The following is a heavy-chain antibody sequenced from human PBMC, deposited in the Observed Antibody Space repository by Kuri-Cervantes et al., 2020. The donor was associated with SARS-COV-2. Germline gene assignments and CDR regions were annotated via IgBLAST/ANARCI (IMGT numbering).Heavy chain of an antibody. J-gene: IGHJ4*02. CDR3: ATHDFWSGSTFDY. CDR1: GGSFSGYY. CDR2: INHSGST. V-gene: IGHV4-34*01. D-gene: IGHD3-3*01. Sequence: GSLRLSCAVYGGSFSGYYWSWIRQPPGKGLEWIEEINHSGSTNYNPSLKSRVTISVDTSKNQFSLKLSSVTAADTAVYYCATHDFWSGSTFDYWGQGTLVTVSS.